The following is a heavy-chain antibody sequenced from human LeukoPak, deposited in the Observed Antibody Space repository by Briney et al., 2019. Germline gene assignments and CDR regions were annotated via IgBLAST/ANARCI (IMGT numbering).Heavy chain of an antibody. CDR1: GGSFGGYY. V-gene: IGHV4-34*01. J-gene: IGHJ5*02. CDR3: ARHGRPTVTRYYSWFDP. D-gene: IGHD4-17*01. Sequence: SETLSLTCAVYGGSFGGYYWSWIRQPPGKGLEWIGEINHSGSTNYNPSLKSRVTISVDTSKNQFSLKLSSVTAADTAVYYCARHGRPTVTRYYSWFDPWGQGTLVTVSS. CDR2: INHSGST.